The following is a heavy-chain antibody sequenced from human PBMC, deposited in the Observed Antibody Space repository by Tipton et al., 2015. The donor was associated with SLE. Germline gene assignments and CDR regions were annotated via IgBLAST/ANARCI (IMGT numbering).Heavy chain of an antibody. CDR3: ARAPIVAPLSVRPFDY. D-gene: IGHD5-12*01. J-gene: IGHJ4*02. V-gene: IGHV1-18*01. CDR2: ISAYNGNT. Sequence: QLVQSGAEVKKPGASVKVSCKTSGYTFTSYGISWVRQAPGQGLEWMGWISAYNGNTNYAQKLQGRVTMTTDTSTSTAYMELRSLRSDDTAVYYCARAPIVAPLSVRPFDYWGQGTLVTVSS. CDR1: GYTFTSYG.